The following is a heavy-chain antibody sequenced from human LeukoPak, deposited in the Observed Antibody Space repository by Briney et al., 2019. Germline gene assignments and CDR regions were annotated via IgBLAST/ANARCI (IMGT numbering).Heavy chain of an antibody. Sequence: GASVKVSCKASGYTFTSYGISWVRQAPGQGLEWMGWISAYNGNTNYAQKLQGRVTMTTDTSTSTAYMELRSLRSDDTAVYYCARETTVTAFSIVVVGYFDYWGQGTLVTVSS. CDR1: GYTFTSYG. J-gene: IGHJ4*02. CDR3: ARETTVTAFSIVVVGYFDY. V-gene: IGHV1-18*01. D-gene: IGHD3-22*01. CDR2: ISAYNGNT.